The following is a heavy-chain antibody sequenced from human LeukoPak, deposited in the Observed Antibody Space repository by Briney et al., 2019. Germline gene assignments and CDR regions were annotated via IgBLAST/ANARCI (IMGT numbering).Heavy chain of an antibody. Sequence: GGSLRLPCAVSGFTFSMYAMAWVRQAPGKGLEWVSGISDNTYYADSVRGRFTISRDNSKNTLYLQMNSLRAEDTAVYYCAKGQGSGIYKYYFDYWGQGTLVTVSS. CDR2: ISDNT. J-gene: IGHJ4*02. CDR3: AKGQGSGIYKYYFDY. CDR1: GFTFSMYA. D-gene: IGHD3-10*01. V-gene: IGHV3-23*01.